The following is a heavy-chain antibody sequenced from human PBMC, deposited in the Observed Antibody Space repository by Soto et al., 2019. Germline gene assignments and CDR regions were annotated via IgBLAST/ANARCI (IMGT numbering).Heavy chain of an antibody. Sequence: PSETLSLTCNVSGGSISGFYWSWIRQPLGKGLEWIGYISYSGNTNYSPSLKSRVTISVDTSKKQLSLKLTSVTTADTAVYFCARAPMVITRSYFDNWGQGTPVTVSS. V-gene: IGHV4-59*01. J-gene: IGHJ4*02. CDR2: ISYSGNT. CDR3: ARAPMVITRSYFDN. CDR1: GGSISGFY. D-gene: IGHD1-20*01.